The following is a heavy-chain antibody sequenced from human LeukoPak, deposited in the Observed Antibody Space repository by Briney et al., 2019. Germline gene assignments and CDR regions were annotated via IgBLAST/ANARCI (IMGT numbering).Heavy chain of an antibody. Sequence: GGSLRLSCAASGFTFSGYEMNWVRQAPGKGLEWVSYISSSGSTIYYADSVKGRFTISRDNAKNSLYLQMNSLRAEDTAVYYCARDRMVRGAPAPYFDYWGQGTLVTVSS. J-gene: IGHJ4*02. D-gene: IGHD3-10*01. V-gene: IGHV3-48*03. CDR2: ISSSGSTI. CDR3: ARDRMVRGAPAPYFDY. CDR1: GFTFSGYE.